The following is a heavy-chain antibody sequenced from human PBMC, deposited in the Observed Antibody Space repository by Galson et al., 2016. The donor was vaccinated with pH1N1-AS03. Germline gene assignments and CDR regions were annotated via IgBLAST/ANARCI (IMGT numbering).Heavy chain of an antibody. J-gene: IGHJ6*02. Sequence: SLRLSCAASGFTFSSFGLHWVRQAPGKGLDWVAHISPDGSKIYYADSVRGRLTISRDNFKGTLYLQLNSLRGEDTAVYYCTKDLPTRYGMDVWGQGTTVTVSS. CDR3: TKDLPTRYGMDV. CDR2: ISPDGSKI. CDR1: GFTFSSFG. V-gene: IGHV3-30*18.